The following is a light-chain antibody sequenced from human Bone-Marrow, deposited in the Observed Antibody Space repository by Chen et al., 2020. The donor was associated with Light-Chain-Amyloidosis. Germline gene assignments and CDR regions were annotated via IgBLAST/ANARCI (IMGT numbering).Light chain of an antibody. CDR2: RDT. CDR3: QSADSSGTYEVI. J-gene: IGLJ2*01. Sequence: SYELAQPPSVSVSPGQTARITCSGDDLPTKYAYWYQQKPGQATVLVIHRDTERRSGISERFSGSSSGTTATLTISGVQAEDEADYHCQSADSSGTYEVIFGGGTKLTVL. V-gene: IGLV3-25*03. CDR1: DLPTKY.